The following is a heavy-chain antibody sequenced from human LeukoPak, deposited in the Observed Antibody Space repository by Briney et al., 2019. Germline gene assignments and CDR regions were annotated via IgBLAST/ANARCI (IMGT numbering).Heavy chain of an antibody. J-gene: IGHJ4*02. CDR1: GGTFSSYA. D-gene: IGHD3-22*01. Sequence: SVKVSCTASGGTFSSYAISWVRQAPGQGLEWMGGIIPIFGTANYAQKFQGRVTITADESTSTAYMELSSLRSEDTAVYYCARDSEIHYYDSSGYPLDYWGQGTLVTVSS. V-gene: IGHV1-69*13. CDR3: ARDSEIHYYDSSGYPLDY. CDR2: IIPIFGTA.